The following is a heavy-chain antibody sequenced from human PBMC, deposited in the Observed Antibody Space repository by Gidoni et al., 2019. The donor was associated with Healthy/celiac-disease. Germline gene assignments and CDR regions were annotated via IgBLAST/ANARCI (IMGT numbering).Heavy chain of an antibody. V-gene: IGHV1-8*01. CDR3: ARGGIGTMVRGVIPRSTYYYYGMDV. CDR2: MNPNSGNT. J-gene: IGHJ6*02. D-gene: IGHD3-10*01. Sequence: QVQLVQSGAEVKKPGASVKVSCKASGYTFTSYDITWVRQATGQGLEWMGWMNPNSGNTGYAQKFQGRVTMTRNTSISTAYMELSSLRSEDTAVYYCARGGIGTMVRGVIPRSTYYYYGMDVWGQGTTVTVSS. CDR1: GYTFTSYD.